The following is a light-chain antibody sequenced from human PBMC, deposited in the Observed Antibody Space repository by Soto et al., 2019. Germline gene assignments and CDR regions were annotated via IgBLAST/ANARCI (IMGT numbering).Light chain of an antibody. J-gene: IGLJ1*01. CDR2: DVT. CDR3: SSYTDRKILV. V-gene: IGLV2-8*01. Sequence: QSALTQSPSASGSPGQSVTISCTGTSSDIGGYNSVSWYQQHPDKAPKVMIYDVTKRPSGVPDRFSGSKSGNTASLTVSALQAEDEADYYCSSYTDRKILVFGTGTKVTVL. CDR1: SSDIGGYNS.